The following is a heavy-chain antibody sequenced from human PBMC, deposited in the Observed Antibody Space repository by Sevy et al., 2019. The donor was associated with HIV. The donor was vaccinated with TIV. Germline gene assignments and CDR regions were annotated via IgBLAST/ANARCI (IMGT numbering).Heavy chain of an antibody. D-gene: IGHD1-26*01. Sequence: SETLSLTCTVSGGSISSYYWSWIRQPPGKGLEWIGYIYYSGSTNYNPSLKSPVTISVDTSKNQFSLKLSPVTAADTAVYYGARDQMPQRWGYYGMDVWGQGTTVTVSS. J-gene: IGHJ6*02. CDR1: GGSISSYY. CDR2: IYYSGST. CDR3: ARDQMPQRWGYYGMDV. V-gene: IGHV4-59*01.